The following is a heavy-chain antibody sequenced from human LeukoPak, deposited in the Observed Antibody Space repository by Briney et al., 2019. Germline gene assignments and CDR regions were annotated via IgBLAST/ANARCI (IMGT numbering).Heavy chain of an antibody. D-gene: IGHD3-22*01. CDR3: ARLRYYYDSSGYYLYYYMDV. Sequence: SETLSLTCAVYGGSFSDYSWSWLRQTPEKGLEWIGEINHSGSTNYNPSLKSRVIMSVDTSKNQFSVKLRSVTAADTAVYYCARLRYYYDSSGYYLYYYMDVWGKGTTVTVSS. CDR2: INHSGST. CDR1: GGSFSDYS. J-gene: IGHJ6*03. V-gene: IGHV4-34*01.